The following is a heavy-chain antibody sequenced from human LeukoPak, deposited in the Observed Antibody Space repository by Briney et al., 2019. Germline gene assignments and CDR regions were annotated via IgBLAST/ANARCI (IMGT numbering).Heavy chain of an antibody. CDR1: GGSISSTIYY. V-gene: IGHV4-61*05. CDR2: IYYSGST. Sequence: PSETLSLTCTVSGGSISSTIYYWSWIRQPPGKGLEWIGYIYYSGSTNYNPSLKSRVTISVDTSKNQFSLKLSSVTAADTAVYYCARHPRGSYYGSIDYWGQGTLVTVSS. D-gene: IGHD1-26*01. CDR3: ARHPRGSYYGSIDY. J-gene: IGHJ4*02.